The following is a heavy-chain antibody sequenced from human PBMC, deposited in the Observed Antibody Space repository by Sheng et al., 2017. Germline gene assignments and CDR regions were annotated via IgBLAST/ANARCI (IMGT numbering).Heavy chain of an antibody. J-gene: IGHJ6*02. CDR3: TRHLGSHYEDDGMDV. CDR1: GFILSGSD. D-gene: IGHD4-4*01. V-gene: IGHV3-73*02. CDR2: VGSKAESYAT. Sequence: EVQLVESGGGLVQPGGSLKLSCVASGFILSGSDVHWVRQASGKGLKWVGHVGSKAESYATADGASVKGRFSFSRDDSTNTAYLQMKSLKIEDTAVYYCTRHLGSHYEDDGMDVWGQGTTVTVSS.